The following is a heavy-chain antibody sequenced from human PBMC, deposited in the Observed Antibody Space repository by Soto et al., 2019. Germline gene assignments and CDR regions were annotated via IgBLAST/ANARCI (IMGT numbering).Heavy chain of an antibody. CDR3: ARIVYGANWVDY. J-gene: IGHJ4*02. CDR2: FSNYNGDT. V-gene: IGHV1-18*01. CDR1: GYTFTHYG. D-gene: IGHD7-27*01. Sequence: QVQLVQSGAEVKKPGASVKVSCKASGYTFTHYGISWVRQAPGQGLEWMGWFSNYNGDTKYAQKLQGRVTMTTDTSTNTAYMELRSLTYDDTAVYYCARIVYGANWVDYCGQGTLVTVSS.